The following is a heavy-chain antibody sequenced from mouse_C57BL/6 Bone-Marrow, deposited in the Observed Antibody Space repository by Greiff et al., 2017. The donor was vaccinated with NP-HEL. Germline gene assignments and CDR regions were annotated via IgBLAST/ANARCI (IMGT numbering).Heavy chain of an antibody. CDR2: IYPSDSET. J-gene: IGHJ4*01. CDR1: GYTFTSYW. Sequence: QVQLQQPGAELVRPGSSVKLSCKASGYTFTSYWMDWVKQRPGQGLEWIGNIYPSDSETHYNQKFKDKATLTVDKSSSTAYMQLGSLTSEDSAVYYCARVYYGNYYAMDYWGQGTSVTVSS. V-gene: IGHV1-61*01. CDR3: ARVYYGNYYAMDY. D-gene: IGHD2-1*01.